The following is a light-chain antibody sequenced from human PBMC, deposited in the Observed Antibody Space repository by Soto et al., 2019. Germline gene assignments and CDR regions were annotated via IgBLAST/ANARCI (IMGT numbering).Light chain of an antibody. Sequence: EIVFTQSPATLSLSPGERATLSCRASQSVSSYLAWYQQKPGQAPRLLIYDASNRATGIPARFSGSGSGTDFTLTISSLEPEDFAVYYRQQRSNWPSITFGQGTRLEI. J-gene: IGKJ5*01. V-gene: IGKV3-11*01. CDR1: QSVSSY. CDR3: QQRSNWPSIT. CDR2: DAS.